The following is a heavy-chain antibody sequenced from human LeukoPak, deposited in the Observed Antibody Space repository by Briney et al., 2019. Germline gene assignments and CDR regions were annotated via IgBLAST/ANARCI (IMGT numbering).Heavy chain of an antibody. V-gene: IGHV4-61*01. J-gene: IGHJ4*02. CDR1: GGSISSSSYY. CDR3: ARGPKAYYFDSSGYVFDY. D-gene: IGHD3-22*01. CDR2: IYYSGST. Sequence: SETLSLTCTVSGGSISSSSYYWSWIRQPPGKGLEWIGYIYYSGSTNYNPSLKSRVTISVDTSKNQFSLKLSSVTAADTAVYYCARGPKAYYFDSSGYVFDYWGQGTLVTVSS.